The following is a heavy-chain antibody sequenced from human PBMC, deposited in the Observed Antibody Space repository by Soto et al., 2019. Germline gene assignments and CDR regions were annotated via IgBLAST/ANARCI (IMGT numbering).Heavy chain of an antibody. Sequence: EVQLVESGGGLVQPGRSLRLSCAASGFTFDDYAMHWVRQAPGKGLEWVSGISWNSGSIGYADSVKGRFTISRDNAKNSLYLQMNSLRAEDKALYYCAKDKTLSGWYAFDYWGQGTLVTVSS. J-gene: IGHJ4*02. CDR1: GFTFDDYA. CDR3: AKDKTLSGWYAFDY. V-gene: IGHV3-9*01. D-gene: IGHD6-19*01. CDR2: ISWNSGSI.